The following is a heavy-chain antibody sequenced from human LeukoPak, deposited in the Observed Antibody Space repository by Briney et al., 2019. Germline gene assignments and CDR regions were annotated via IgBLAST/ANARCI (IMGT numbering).Heavy chain of an antibody. D-gene: IGHD3-9*01. CDR3: ASGLRYFDLYY. J-gene: IGHJ4*02. V-gene: IGHV4-61*02. CDR2: IYTSGST. CDR1: TGSISSGSYY. Sequence: SSETLSLTSTVSTGSISSGSYYWSWIRQPAGKGLEWIGRIYTSGSTNYNPSLKSRVTISVDTYKNQFSLKLSSVTAAETAVYYCASGLRYFDLYYWGQGTLVTVSS.